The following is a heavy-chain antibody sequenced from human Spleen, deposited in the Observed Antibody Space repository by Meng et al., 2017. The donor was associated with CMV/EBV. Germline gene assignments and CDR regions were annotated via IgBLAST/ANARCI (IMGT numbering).Heavy chain of an antibody. D-gene: IGHD2-2*01. CDR3: ARTPRGYCTSTSCPWPY. CDR2: IYPGDSDT. J-gene: IGHJ4*02. V-gene: IGHV5-51*01. CDR1: GYSFTSYW. Sequence: KVSCKGSGYSFTSYWIGWVRQMPGKGLECMGIIYPGDSDTRYSPSFQGQVTISADKSISTAYLHWSSLRASDTAIYYCARTPRGYCTSTSCPWPYWGQGTLVTVSS.